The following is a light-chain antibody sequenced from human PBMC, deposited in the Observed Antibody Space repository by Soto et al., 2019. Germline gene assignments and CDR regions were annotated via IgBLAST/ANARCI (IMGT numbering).Light chain of an antibody. J-gene: IGKJ2*01. CDR2: DAS. V-gene: IGKV3-11*01. Sequence: EIVLTQSPATLSLSPGERATLSCRASQSVSSYLAWYQQKPGQAPRLLIYDASNRATGIPARFSGSGSGTDFTLTISSLELENVSVYYCQQRSNWPPYTFVQGTKLEIK. CDR1: QSVSSY. CDR3: QQRSNWPPYT.